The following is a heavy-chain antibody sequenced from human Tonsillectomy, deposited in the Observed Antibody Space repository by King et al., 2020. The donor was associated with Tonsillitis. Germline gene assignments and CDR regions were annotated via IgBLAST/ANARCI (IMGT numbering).Heavy chain of an antibody. CDR3: TTNGAYFLLF. CDR1: GGSINDDHW. Sequence: QLQESGPGLLKPLGTLSLTCAVSGGSINDDHWWSWVRQPPGKGLEWIGGIHHSGRTNYNPSLKRRVTISVDKSKNQFSLNVNSVTAADTSLYCCTTNGAYFLLFWGPGTLVTVSS. V-gene: IGHV4-4*01. D-gene: IGHD4-17*01. J-gene: IGHJ4*02. CDR2: IHHSGRT.